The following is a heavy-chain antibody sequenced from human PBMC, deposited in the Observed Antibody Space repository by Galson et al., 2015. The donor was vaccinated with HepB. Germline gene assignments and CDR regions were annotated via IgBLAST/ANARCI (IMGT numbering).Heavy chain of an antibody. J-gene: IGHJ6*02. CDR2: ISSSSSYI. CDR3: ARDQGNVGSSSWYPYYYYYYGMDV. Sequence: SLRLSCAASGFTFSSYSMNWVRQAPGKGLEWVSSISSSSSYIYYADSVKGRFTISRDSAKNSLYLQMNSLRAEDTAVYYCARDQGNVGSSSWYPYYYYYYGMDVWGQGTTVTVSS. V-gene: IGHV3-21*01. D-gene: IGHD6-13*01. CDR1: GFTFSSYS.